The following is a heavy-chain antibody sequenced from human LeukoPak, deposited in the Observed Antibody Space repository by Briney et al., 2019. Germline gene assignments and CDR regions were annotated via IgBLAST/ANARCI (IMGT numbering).Heavy chain of an antibody. CDR3: ARAVPRILGAMGYFDY. J-gene: IGHJ4*02. CDR1: GFTFRSYS. CDR2: ISSSSSYI. V-gene: IGHV3-21*04. Sequence: GGSLRLSCAASGFTFRSYSMNWVRKPPGKGQELVSSISSSSSYIYYADSVKGRFTISRDNAKNSLYLQMNSLRAEDTAVYYCARAVPRILGAMGYFDYWGQGTLVTVSS. D-gene: IGHD1-26*01.